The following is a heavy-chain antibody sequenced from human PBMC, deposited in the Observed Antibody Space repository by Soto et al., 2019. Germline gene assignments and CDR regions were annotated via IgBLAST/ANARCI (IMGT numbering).Heavy chain of an antibody. Sequence: GGSLILPWAASGFIFSSCSMNWVLQAPGKGLEWVSYISSSSSTIYYADSVKGRFTISRDNAKNSLYLQMNSLRAEDTAVYYCARGNSVSDYGAFDIWGQGTMDTVSS. CDR1: GFIFSSCS. J-gene: IGHJ3*02. V-gene: IGHV3-48*01. CDR3: ARGNSVSDYGAFDI. D-gene: IGHD5-12*01. CDR2: ISSSSSTI.